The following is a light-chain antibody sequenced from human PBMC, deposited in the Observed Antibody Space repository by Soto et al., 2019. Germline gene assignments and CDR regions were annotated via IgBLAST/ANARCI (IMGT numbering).Light chain of an antibody. Sequence: EIVLTQSQATLSLSPGERATLSCRASQSVSSYLAWYQQKPGQAHRLLIYDASNRATGIPARFSGSGSGTDFTLTISILEPEDFAVYYCQQRSNWPPSITFGQGTRLEIK. CDR1: QSVSSY. J-gene: IGKJ5*01. CDR2: DAS. CDR3: QQRSNWPPSIT. V-gene: IGKV3-11*01.